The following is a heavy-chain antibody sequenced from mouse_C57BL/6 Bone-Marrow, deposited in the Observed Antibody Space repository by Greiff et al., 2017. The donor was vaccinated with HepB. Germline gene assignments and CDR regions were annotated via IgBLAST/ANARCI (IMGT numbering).Heavy chain of an antibody. CDR1: GYTFTSYW. CDR3: ARSNDGYSFFDY. V-gene: IGHV1-55*01. Sequence: VQLQQPGAELVKPGASVKMSCKASGYTFTSYWITWVKQRPGQGLEWIGDIYPGSGSTNYNEKFKSKATLTVDTSSSTAYMQLSSLTSEDSAVYYCARSNDGYSFFDYWSQGTTLTVSS. CDR2: IYPGSGST. J-gene: IGHJ2*01. D-gene: IGHD2-3*01.